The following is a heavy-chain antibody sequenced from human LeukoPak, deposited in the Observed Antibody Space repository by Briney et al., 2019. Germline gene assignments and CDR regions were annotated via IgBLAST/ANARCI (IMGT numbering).Heavy chain of an antibody. J-gene: IGHJ6*04. D-gene: IGHD3-10*01. CDR1: GFTFSSYW. V-gene: IGHV3-74*01. Sequence: GGSLRLSCAASGFTFSSYWMHWVRQAPGKGLVWVSRINSDGSSTSYADSVKGRFTISRDNAKNTLYLQMNSLGAEDTAVYYCAREYYYGSGSHEYYYGMDVWGKGTTVTVSS. CDR2: INSDGSST. CDR3: AREYYYGSGSHEYYYGMDV.